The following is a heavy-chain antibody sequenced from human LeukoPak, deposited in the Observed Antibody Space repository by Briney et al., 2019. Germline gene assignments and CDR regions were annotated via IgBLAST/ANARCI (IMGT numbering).Heavy chain of an antibody. CDR1: GGTFSSYA. J-gene: IGHJ4*02. Sequence: GASVKVSCKASGGTFSSYAISWVRQAPGQGLEWMGGIIPIFGTANYAQKFQGRATITADESTSTAYMELSSLRSEDTAVYYCASPSGYSYGSKGGYWGQGTLVTVSS. CDR3: ASPSGYSYGSKGGY. V-gene: IGHV1-69*13. D-gene: IGHD5-18*01. CDR2: IIPIFGTA.